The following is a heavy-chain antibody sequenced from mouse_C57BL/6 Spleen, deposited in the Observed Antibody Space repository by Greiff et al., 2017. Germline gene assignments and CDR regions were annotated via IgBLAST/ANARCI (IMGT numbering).Heavy chain of an antibody. Sequence: QVTLKVSGPGILQPSQTLSLTCSFSGFSLRPFGMGVGWIRQPSGKGLEWLAHIWWDDDKYYNPALQRRLPLSKDTSNNQVFLKLANVDTADTATYYCARMGYGYDAMDYWGQGTSGTVSS. CDR2: IWWDDDK. D-gene: IGHD1-1*02. V-gene: IGHV8-8*01. CDR1: GFSLRPFGMG. J-gene: IGHJ4*01. CDR3: ARMGYGYDAMDY.